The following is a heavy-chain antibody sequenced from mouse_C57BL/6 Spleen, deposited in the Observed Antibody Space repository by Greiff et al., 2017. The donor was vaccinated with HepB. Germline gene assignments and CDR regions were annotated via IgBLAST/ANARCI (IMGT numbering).Heavy chain of an antibody. Sequence: EVKLMESGGGLVKPGGSLKLSCAASGFTFSDYGMHWVRQAPEKGLEWVAYISSGSSTIYYADTVKGRFTISRDNAKNTLFLQMTSLRSEDTAMYYCARLGDYYAMDDWGQGTSVTVSS. D-gene: IGHD4-1*01. CDR1: GFTFSDYG. CDR2: ISSGSSTI. J-gene: IGHJ4*01. CDR3: ARLGDYYAMDD. V-gene: IGHV5-17*01.